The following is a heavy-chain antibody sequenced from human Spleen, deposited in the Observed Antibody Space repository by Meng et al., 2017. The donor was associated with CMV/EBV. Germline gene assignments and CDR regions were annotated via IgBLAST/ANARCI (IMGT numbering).Heavy chain of an antibody. D-gene: IGHD3-22*01. Sequence: ASVIVSCKGSGYTFTSYGISWVRQAPGQGLEWMGWVNTNTGDTRYSQKFQGRVTMVRDTSVTTAFMELIRLRSDDTAAYYCARDIDYSDNSGYTSFDLWGQGTLVTVSS. CDR3: ARDIDYSDNSGYTSFDL. CDR1: GYTFTSYG. V-gene: IGHV1-2*02. CDR2: VNTNTGDT. J-gene: IGHJ4*02.